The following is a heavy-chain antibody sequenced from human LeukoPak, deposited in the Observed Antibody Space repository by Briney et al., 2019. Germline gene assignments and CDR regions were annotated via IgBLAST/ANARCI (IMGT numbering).Heavy chain of an antibody. Sequence: GGSLRLSCAASGFTFSSYWMSWVRQAPAKGLEWVANIKQDGSEKYYVDSVKGRFTITRDNAKNSLYLQMNSLRAEDTAVYYCARYYYDSSGYYYPSDYWGQGTLVTVSS. CDR2: IKQDGSEK. CDR3: ARYYYDSSGYYYPSDY. V-gene: IGHV3-7*01. J-gene: IGHJ4*02. CDR1: GFTFSSYW. D-gene: IGHD3-22*01.